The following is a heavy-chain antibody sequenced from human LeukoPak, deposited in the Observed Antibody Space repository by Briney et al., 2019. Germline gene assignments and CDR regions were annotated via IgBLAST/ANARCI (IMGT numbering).Heavy chain of an antibody. Sequence: TGGSLRLSCAVSGFTFSSYSMNWVRRAPGKWLEWVSYIGSSVSTRYYADSVKGRFTISRDNGKHSLYLQMNSLRAEDTAVYYCAREGSDFWGGYSQGYFDDWGQGTLVTVSS. J-gene: IGHJ4*02. D-gene: IGHD3-3*01. CDR3: AREGSDFWGGYSQGYFDD. V-gene: IGHV3-48*01. CDR1: GFTFSSYS. CDR2: IGSSVSTR.